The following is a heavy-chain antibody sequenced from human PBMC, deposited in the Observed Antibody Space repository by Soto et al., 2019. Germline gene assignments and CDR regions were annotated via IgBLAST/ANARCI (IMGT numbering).Heavy chain of an antibody. V-gene: IGHV1-69*08. CDR1: GGTFSSYT. D-gene: IGHD2-15*01. J-gene: IGHJ5*02. Sequence: QVQLVQSGAEVKKPGSSVKVSCKASGGTFSSYTISWVRQAPGQGLEWMGRIIPILGIANYAQKSQGRVPITTDKSTSTTYMELSSLRSEDTAVYYCARDRGCSGGSCYSSSNWFDPWGQGTLVTVSS. CDR2: IIPILGIA. CDR3: ARDRGCSGGSCYSSSNWFDP.